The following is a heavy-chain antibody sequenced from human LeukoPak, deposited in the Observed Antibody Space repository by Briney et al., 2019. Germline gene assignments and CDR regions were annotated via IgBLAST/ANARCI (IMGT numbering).Heavy chain of an antibody. J-gene: IGHJ4*02. V-gene: IGHV3-30*02. Sequence: PGGSLRLSCAASGFTFSSYGMHWVRQAPGKGLEWVAFIRYDGSNKYYADSVKGRFTISRDNSKNTLLLQMHSLRVDDTAVYYCAKDGPSYNILTGFRRTSAYYFDYWGQGTLVTVSS. CDR2: IRYDGSNK. CDR1: GFTFSSYG. D-gene: IGHD3-9*01. CDR3: AKDGPSYNILTGFRRTSAYYFDY.